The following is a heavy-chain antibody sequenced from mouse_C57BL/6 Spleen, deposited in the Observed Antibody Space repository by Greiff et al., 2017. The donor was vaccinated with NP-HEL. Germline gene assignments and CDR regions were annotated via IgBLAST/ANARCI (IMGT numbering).Heavy chain of an antibody. Sequence: VQGVESGPGLVAPSQSLSITCTVSGFSLTSYAISWVRQPPGKGLEWLGVIWTGGGTNYNSALKSRLSISKDNSKSQVFLKMNSLQTDDTARYYCASLYYYGSSYGFAYWGQGTLVTVSA. CDR1: GFSLTSYA. V-gene: IGHV2-9-1*01. CDR3: ASLYYYGSSYGFAY. CDR2: IWTGGGT. D-gene: IGHD1-1*01. J-gene: IGHJ3*01.